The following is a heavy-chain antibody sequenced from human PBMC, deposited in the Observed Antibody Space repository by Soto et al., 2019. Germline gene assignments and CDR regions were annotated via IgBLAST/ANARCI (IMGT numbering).Heavy chain of an antibody. CDR3: AAGIAAAGTGFDY. D-gene: IGHD6-13*01. V-gene: IGHV3-7*03. J-gene: IGHJ4*02. CDR2: IKQDGSEK. Sequence: GGSLRLSCAASGFTFSSYWMSWVRQAPGKGLEWVANIKQDGSEKYYVDSVKGRFTISRDNAKNSLYLQMNSLRAEDTAVYYCAAGIAAAGTGFDYWGQGTLVTVSS. CDR1: GFTFSSYW.